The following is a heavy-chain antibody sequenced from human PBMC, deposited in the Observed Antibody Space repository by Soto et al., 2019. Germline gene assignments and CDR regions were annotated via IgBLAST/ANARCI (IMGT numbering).Heavy chain of an antibody. CDR1: GFSLSTSGVG. Sequence: SGPTLVNPTQTLTLTCTFSGFSLSTSGVGVGWIRQPPGKALEWLALIYWNDDKRYSPSLKSRLTITKDTSKNQVVLTMTNMDPVDTATYYCAHRPKLLWFGELLYNWFDPWGQGTLVTVSS. D-gene: IGHD3-10*01. J-gene: IGHJ5*02. CDR2: IYWNDDK. CDR3: AHRPKLLWFGELLYNWFDP. V-gene: IGHV2-5*01.